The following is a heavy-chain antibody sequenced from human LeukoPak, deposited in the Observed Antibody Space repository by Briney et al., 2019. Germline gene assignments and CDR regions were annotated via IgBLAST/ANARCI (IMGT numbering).Heavy chain of an antibody. CDR1: GGTFSSYA. J-gene: IGHJ4*02. D-gene: IGHD3-10*01. V-gene: IGHV1-69*05. Sequence: ASVKVSCKASGGTFSSYAISWVRQAPGQGLEWMGGIIPIFGTANYAQKFQGRVTITTDGSTSTAYMELSSLRSEDTAVYYCAVRNYYGSGSYYKFDYWGQGTLVTVSS. CDR3: AVRNYYGSGSYYKFDY. CDR2: IIPIFGTA.